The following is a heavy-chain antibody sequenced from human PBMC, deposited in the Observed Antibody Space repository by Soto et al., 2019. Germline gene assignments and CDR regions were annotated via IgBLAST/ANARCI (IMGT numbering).Heavy chain of an antibody. CDR2: ISDTGAST. V-gene: IGHV3-23*01. CDR3: AKGRASGWAWYFDN. Sequence: LRLSCTASACTFQSHAMNWFRQAPGKGLEWVASISDTGASTWYAESVRGRLSISRDNSKNSLYLQMNSLRVEDTAVYYCAKGRASGWAWYFDNWGQATLVTVSS. D-gene: IGHD6-19*01. J-gene: IGHJ4*02. CDR1: ACTFQSHA.